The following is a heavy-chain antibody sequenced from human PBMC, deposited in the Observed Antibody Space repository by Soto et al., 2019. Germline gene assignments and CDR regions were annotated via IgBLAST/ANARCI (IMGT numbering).Heavy chain of an antibody. D-gene: IGHD5-18*01. Sequence: QVQLQESGPGLVKPSQTLSLTCTVSGGSISSGDYYWSWIRQPPGKGLEWIGYIFYSGSTYYNPSLKSRVTISVDTSKNQFSLRLTSVTAADTAVYYCARWIQLWSPIGRHYRYGDVWGQGTTVTVSS. CDR1: GGSISSGDYY. CDR3: ARWIQLWSPIGRHYRYGDV. V-gene: IGHV4-30-4*01. CDR2: IFYSGST. J-gene: IGHJ6*02.